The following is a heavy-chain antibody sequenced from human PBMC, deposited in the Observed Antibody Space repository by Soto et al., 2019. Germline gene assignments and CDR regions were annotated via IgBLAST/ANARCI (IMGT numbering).Heavy chain of an antibody. J-gene: IGHJ4*02. D-gene: IGHD1-1*01. Sequence: QVQLQESGPGLVKPSQTLSLPCTVSGGSISSGATGSYWTWIRQLPGKGLEWIGYIYYTGNTYYTPSLKSRPTISIDTSENQFSLRLTSVTGADTAVYFCASGHDAYKVRYWGQGTLVTVSS. V-gene: IGHV4-31*03. CDR2: IYYTGNT. CDR1: GGSISSGATGSY. CDR3: ASGHDAYKVRY.